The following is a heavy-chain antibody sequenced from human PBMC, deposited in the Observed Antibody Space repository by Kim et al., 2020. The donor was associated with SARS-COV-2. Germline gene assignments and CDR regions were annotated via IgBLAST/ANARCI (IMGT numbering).Heavy chain of an antibody. CDR3: ARADNYDFWSGYRGYSRIYYYGMDV. Sequence: ASVKVSCKASGYTFTSYGISWVRQAPGQGLEWMGWISAYNGNTNYAQKLQGRVTMTTDTSTSTAYMELRSLRSDDTAVYYCARADNYDFWSGYRGYSRIYYYGMDVWGQGTTVTVSS. CDR2: ISAYNGNT. J-gene: IGHJ6*02. D-gene: IGHD3-3*01. CDR1: GYTFTSYG. V-gene: IGHV1-18*01.